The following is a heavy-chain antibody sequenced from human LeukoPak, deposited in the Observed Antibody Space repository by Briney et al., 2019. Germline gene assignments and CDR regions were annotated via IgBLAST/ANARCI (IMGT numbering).Heavy chain of an antibody. CDR3: ARRVTYYYDSSGYYYYYYMDV. V-gene: IGHV5-51*01. CDR2: NYPGDSDT. D-gene: IGHD3-22*01. Sequence: GESLKIYCKGSGYSFTSYWIGWVRQIPGKGLEWMGINYPGDSDTRYSPSFQGQVTISADQSISTAYLQWSSLKASDTAMYYCARRVTYYYDSSGYYYYYYMDVWGKGTTVTVSS. CDR1: GYSFTSYW. J-gene: IGHJ6*03.